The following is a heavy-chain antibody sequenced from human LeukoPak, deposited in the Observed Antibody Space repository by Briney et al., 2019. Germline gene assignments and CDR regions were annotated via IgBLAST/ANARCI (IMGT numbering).Heavy chain of an antibody. J-gene: IGHJ4*02. Sequence: SETLSLTCTVSGGSMSNYYWGWIRQPPGKGLEWIGYVYNSGSIKYNPSLESRVTISVDTSKNQFSLKLSSVTAADTAVYYCARVGGQWLEYYFDYWGQGTLVTVSS. V-gene: IGHV4-59*08. D-gene: IGHD6-19*01. CDR2: VYNSGSI. CDR3: ARVGGQWLEYYFDY. CDR1: GGSMSNYY.